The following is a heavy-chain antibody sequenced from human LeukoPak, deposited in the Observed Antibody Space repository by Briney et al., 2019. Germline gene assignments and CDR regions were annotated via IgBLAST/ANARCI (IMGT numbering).Heavy chain of an antibody. Sequence: TGGSLRLSCKGSGYSFTSYWIGWVRQMPGKGLEWMGIIYPGDSDTRYSPSFQGQVTISADKSSSTAYLQWSSLKASDTAMYYCARREYDFWSGYQYYFDYWGQGTLVTVSS. CDR1: GYSFTSYW. D-gene: IGHD3-3*01. CDR3: ARREYDFWSGYQYYFDY. J-gene: IGHJ4*02. CDR2: IYPGDSDT. V-gene: IGHV5-51*01.